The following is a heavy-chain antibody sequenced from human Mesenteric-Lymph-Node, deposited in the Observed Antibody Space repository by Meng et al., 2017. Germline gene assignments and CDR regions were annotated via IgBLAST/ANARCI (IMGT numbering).Heavy chain of an antibody. J-gene: IGHJ4*02. CDR3: ARGGGIQLWFDD. D-gene: IGHD5-18*01. V-gene: IGHV4-39*07. CDR1: GGSISSSSYY. CDR2: INHSGST. Sequence: SETLSLTCTVSGGSISSSSYYWSWIRQPPGKGLEWIGEINHSGSTNYNPSLKSRVTISVDTSKNQFSLKLSSVTAADTAVYYCARGGGIQLWFDDWGQGTRVTVSS.